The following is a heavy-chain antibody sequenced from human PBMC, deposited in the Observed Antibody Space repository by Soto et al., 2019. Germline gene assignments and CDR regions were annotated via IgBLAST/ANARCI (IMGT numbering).Heavy chain of an antibody. CDR3: ARESYEAYGDYSSY. CDR2: IWYDGSNK. V-gene: IGHV3-33*01. Sequence: QVQLVESGGGVVQPGRSLRLSCAASGFTFSSYGMHWVRQAPGKGLEWVAVIWYDGSNKYYADSVKGRFTISRDNSKKTLYLQMNSLRAAETAVYYCARESYEAYGDYSSYWGQGTLVTVSS. CDR1: GFTFSSYG. J-gene: IGHJ4*02. D-gene: IGHD4-17*01.